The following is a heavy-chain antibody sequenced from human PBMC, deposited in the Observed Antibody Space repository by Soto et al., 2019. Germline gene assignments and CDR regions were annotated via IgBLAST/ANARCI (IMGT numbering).Heavy chain of an antibody. CDR2: ISSSGGNT. Sequence: TGGSLRLSCAASGFTFSNYAMSWVRQAPGKGLEWVSAISSSGGNTYYADSVKGRFTISRDNSKNTLYLQMNSLRAEDTAVYYCAKVVNSGSYYYFDYWGQGTLVTVSS. J-gene: IGHJ4*02. CDR1: GFTFSNYA. V-gene: IGHV3-23*01. D-gene: IGHD1-26*01. CDR3: AKVVNSGSYYYFDY.